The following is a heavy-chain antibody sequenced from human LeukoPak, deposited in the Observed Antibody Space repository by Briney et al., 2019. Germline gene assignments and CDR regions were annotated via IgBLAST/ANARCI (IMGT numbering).Heavy chain of an antibody. Sequence: GGSLRLSCAASGFTFSDHSMHWVRQAPGTGLEWLSPVSSRSTYRNYADSVKGRFTFARDNGKNSLYLQMSSLRAEDTAVYYCARQDYYGSGSHYKDYYYGGLGVWGQGTTVTVSS. J-gene: IGHJ6*02. CDR1: GFTFSDHS. D-gene: IGHD3-10*01. CDR3: ARQDYYGSGSHYKDYYYGGLGV. CDR2: VSSRSTYR. V-gene: IGHV3-21*01.